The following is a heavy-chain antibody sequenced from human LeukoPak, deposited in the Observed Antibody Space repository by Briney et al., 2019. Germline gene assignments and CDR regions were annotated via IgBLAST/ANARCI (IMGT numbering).Heavy chain of an antibody. CDR1: RFTVSSNY. J-gene: IGHJ6*03. CDR3: ARGTHSYGYPHYMDV. CDR2: ISSSSSYI. D-gene: IGHD5-18*01. Sequence: GGSLRLSCVASRFTVSSNYMSWVRQAPGKGLEWVSRISSSSSYIYYTDSVKGRFTISRDNAKNSLYLQMNSLRAEDTAVYYCARGTHSYGYPHYMDVWGKGTTVTISS. V-gene: IGHV3-21*01.